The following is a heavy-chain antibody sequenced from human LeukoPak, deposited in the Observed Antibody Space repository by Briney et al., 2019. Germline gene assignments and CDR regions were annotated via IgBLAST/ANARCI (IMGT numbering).Heavy chain of an antibody. CDR2: IQYDGNKK. V-gene: IGHV3-30*02. CDR3: GKNILTMTMDYMDV. Sequence: GGSLRLSCAASGFNFRNYGIHWVRQAPGKGLEWVTFIQYDGNKKYYADSVKGRFTISRDNSKNTLYLQMNSLRPEDTALYYCGKNILTMTMDYMDVWGNGTTVTVSS. CDR1: GFNFRNYG. D-gene: IGHD4/OR15-4a*01. J-gene: IGHJ6*03.